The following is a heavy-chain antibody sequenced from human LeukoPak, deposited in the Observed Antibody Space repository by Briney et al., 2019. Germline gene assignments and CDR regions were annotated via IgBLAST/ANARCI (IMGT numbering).Heavy chain of an antibody. CDR1: GYSISSGYY. Sequence: SETLSLTCTVSGYSISSGYYWGWIRQPPGKGLEWIGSIYHSGNTYYNPFLKSRVTISVDTSKNQFSLKLSSVTAADTAVYYCARVYTSYYYYYMDVWGKGTTVTISS. CDR3: ARVYTSYYYYYMDV. J-gene: IGHJ6*03. D-gene: IGHD2-2*02. V-gene: IGHV4-38-2*02. CDR2: IYHSGNT.